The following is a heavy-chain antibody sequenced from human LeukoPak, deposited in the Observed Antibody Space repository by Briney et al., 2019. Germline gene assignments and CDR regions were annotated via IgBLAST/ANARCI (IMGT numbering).Heavy chain of an antibody. CDR2: IYYSGST. D-gene: IGHD3-3*01. J-gene: IGHJ4*02. Sequence: SETLSLTCTVSGGSISSYYWSWIRQPPGKGLEWIGYIYYSGSTNYNPSLKSRVTISVDTSKNQFSLKLSSVTAANTAVYYCARENYDFWSGYLFDWGQGTLVTVSS. V-gene: IGHV4-59*01. CDR3: ARENYDFWSGYLFD. CDR1: GGSISSYY.